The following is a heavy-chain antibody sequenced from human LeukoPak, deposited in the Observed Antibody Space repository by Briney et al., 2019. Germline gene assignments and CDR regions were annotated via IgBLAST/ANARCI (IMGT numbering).Heavy chain of an antibody. J-gene: IGHJ4*02. CDR3: ARAIASYGDSAY. CDR1: GFKFGSFS. CDR2: ISSTSTAI. D-gene: IGHD5-18*01. V-gene: IGHV3-48*04. Sequence: GGSLRLSCAASGFKFGSFSMGWVRQAPGKGLQWLSYISSTSTAIYYADSLKGRFTISRDNAKNSLYLQMNSLRAEDTAVYYCARAIASYGDSAYWGQGTLVTVSS.